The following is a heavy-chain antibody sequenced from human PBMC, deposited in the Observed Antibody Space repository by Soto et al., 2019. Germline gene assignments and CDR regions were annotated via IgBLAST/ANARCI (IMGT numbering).Heavy chain of an antibody. CDR1: GGSISISNW. CDR3: ARDGNTGGNDGLYGMDV. CDR2: IYHSGST. D-gene: IGHD2-15*01. Sequence: SEALSLTCAVSGGSISISNWWSWVRQPPGKGLGWIGEIYHSGSTNYNPSLKSRVTISVDKSKNQFSLKLSSVTAADTAVYYCARDGNTGGNDGLYGMDVWGQGTTVTVSS. J-gene: IGHJ6*02. V-gene: IGHV4-4*02.